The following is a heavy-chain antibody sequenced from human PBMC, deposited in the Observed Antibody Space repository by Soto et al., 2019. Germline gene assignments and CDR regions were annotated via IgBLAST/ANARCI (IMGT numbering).Heavy chain of an antibody. CDR3: ASYTHRAGIQLWHGEFEP. CDR1: GGSISSGGYY. Sequence: PSETLSLTCTVSGGSISSGGYYWSWIRQHPGKGLEWIGYIYYSGSTYYNPSLKSRVTISVDTSKNQFSLKLSSVTAADTAVYYCASYTHRAGIQLWHGEFEPWGQGTLVTVSS. CDR2: IYYSGST. D-gene: IGHD5-18*01. J-gene: IGHJ5*02. V-gene: IGHV4-31*03.